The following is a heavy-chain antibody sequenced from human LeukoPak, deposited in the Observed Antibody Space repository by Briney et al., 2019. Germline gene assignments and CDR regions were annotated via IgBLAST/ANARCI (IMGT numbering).Heavy chain of an antibody. CDR2: INPNSGDT. D-gene: IGHD1-26*01. V-gene: IGHV1-2*02. CDR1: GYIFTAYF. J-gene: IGHJ1*01. CDR3: ARDWAWEQVWFQH. Sequence: ASVKVSCKTSGYIFTAYFIHWVRQAPGQGLEWMGWINPNSGDTNYAQNFQGRVTMTRATSIKTAHMELSRLRSDDTAMYYCARDWAWEQVWFQHWGQGTQVIVSS.